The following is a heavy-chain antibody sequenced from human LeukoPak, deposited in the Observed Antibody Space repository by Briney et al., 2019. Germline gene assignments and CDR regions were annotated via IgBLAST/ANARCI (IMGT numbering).Heavy chain of an antibody. CDR3: ARRASVDTVVVGTSYFDY. J-gene: IGHJ4*02. CDR1: GGTFSSYA. V-gene: IGHV1-69*13. CDR2: IIPIFGTA. Sequence: SVKVSCKASGGTFSSYAISWVRQAPGQGLEWMGGIIPIFGTANYAQKFQGRVTITADESTSTAYMELSSLRSEDTAVYYCARRASVDTVVVGTSYFDYWGQGTLVIVSS. D-gene: IGHD5-18*01.